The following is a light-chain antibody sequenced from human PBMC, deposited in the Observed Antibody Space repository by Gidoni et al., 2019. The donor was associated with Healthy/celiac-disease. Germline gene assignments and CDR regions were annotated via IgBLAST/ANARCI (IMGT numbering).Light chain of an antibody. CDR2: GAS. V-gene: IGKV1-33*01. J-gene: IGKJ4*02. CDR1: HDISNY. Sequence: DIQMTQSPSSLSASVGDRVTITCQSSHDISNYLNWYQQKPGKAPKLLIYGASNLETGVPSRFSGSGSGTDFTLTISSLQAEDMAVYYCQQYDNLPFTFGGGTKVEIK. CDR3: QQYDNLPFT.